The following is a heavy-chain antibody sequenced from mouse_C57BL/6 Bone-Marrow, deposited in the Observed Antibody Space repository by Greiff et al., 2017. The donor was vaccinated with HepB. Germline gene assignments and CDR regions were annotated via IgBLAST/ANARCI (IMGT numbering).Heavy chain of an antibody. V-gene: IGHV5-4*03. CDR1: GFTFSSYA. CDR2: ISNGGSYT. CDR3: AGVPVRYYAMDY. J-gene: IGHJ4*01. Sequence: EVKLEESGGGLVKPGGSLKLSCAASGFTFSSYAMSWVRQTPEKRLEWVATISNGGSYTYYPDNVKGRFTISRDNAKNNLYLQMSHLTSEDTAMYYCAGVPVRYYAMDYWGQGTSVTVSS.